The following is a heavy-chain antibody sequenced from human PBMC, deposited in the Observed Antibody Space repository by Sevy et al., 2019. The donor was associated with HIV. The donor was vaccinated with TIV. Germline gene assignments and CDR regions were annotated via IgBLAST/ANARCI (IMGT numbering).Heavy chain of an antibody. V-gene: IGHV1-46*01. Sequence: ASVKVSCKASGYTFTSYYMHWVRQAPGQGLEWMGIINPSGGSTSYAQKFQGRVTMTRDTSTSTVYMELSSLRSEDTAVYYSATWRMGRGYSDGHDYWGQGTLVTVSS. CDR1: GYTFTSYY. D-gene: IGHD5-18*01. J-gene: IGHJ4*02. CDR3: ATWRMGRGYSDGHDY. CDR2: INPSGGST.